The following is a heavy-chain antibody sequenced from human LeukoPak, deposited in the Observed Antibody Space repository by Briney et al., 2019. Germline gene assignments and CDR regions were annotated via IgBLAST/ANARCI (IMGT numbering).Heavy chain of an antibody. D-gene: IGHD5-24*01. CDR2: IYTSGST. J-gene: IGHJ4*02. Sequence: SETLSLTCTVSGGSISSSSYYWGWIRQPPGKGLEWIGRIYTSGSTNYNPSLKSRVTISVDTSKNQFSLKLSSVTAADTAVYYCARGVEMAIISPEWQFLDYWGQGTLVTVSS. CDR3: ARGVEMAIISPEWQFLDY. V-gene: IGHV4-39*07. CDR1: GGSISSSSYY.